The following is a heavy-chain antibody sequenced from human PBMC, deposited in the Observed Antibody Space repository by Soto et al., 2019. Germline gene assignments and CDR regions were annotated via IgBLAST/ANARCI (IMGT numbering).Heavy chain of an antibody. D-gene: IGHD2-2*01. CDR3: ARGRTSSPTPGDY. Sequence: QVQLQESGPGLVKPSQTLSLTCTVSGGSISSGGYYWSWIRQHPGKGLEWIGYIYYSGSTYYNPSPKSRVTISVDPAKNQFSLKLSSVTAADTAVYYCARGRTSSPTPGDYWGQGTLVTVSS. CDR2: IYYSGST. CDR1: GGSISSGGYY. J-gene: IGHJ4*02. V-gene: IGHV4-31*03.